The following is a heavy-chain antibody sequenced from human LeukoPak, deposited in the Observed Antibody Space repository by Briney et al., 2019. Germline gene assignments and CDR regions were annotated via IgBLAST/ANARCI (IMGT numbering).Heavy chain of an antibody. V-gene: IGHV3-53*01. Sequence: PGGSLRLSCVASGFTVSSNCMSWVRQAPGKGLEWVSIIYNDGSTFYADSVKGRFTISRDNSKNTLYLQMDSLSAEDTAVYYCARDYRSGAIDYWGQGTLVTVSS. CDR3: ARDYRSGAIDY. J-gene: IGHJ4*02. CDR2: IYNDGST. CDR1: GFTVSSNC. D-gene: IGHD3-16*02.